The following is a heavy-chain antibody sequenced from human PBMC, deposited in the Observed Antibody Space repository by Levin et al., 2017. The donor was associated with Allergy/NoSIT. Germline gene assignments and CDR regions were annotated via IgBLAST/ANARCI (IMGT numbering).Heavy chain of an antibody. D-gene: IGHD6-13*01. CDR1: GGSFSGYY. CDR2: INHSGST. V-gene: IGHV4-34*01. J-gene: IGHJ5*02. CDR3: ARGPRKGSWSPYNWFDP. Sequence: SETLSLTCAVYGGSFSGYYWSWIRQPPGKGLEWIGEINHSGSTNYNPSLKSRVTISVDTSKNQFSLKLSSVTAADTAVYYCARGPRKGSWSPYNWFDPWGQGTLVTVSS.